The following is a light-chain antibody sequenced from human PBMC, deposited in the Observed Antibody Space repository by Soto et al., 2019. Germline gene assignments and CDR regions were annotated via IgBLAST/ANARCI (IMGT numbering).Light chain of an antibody. CDR3: SSYTTARTYV. CDR2: EVT. Sequence: SALTQPASVSGSPGQSITISCTGTSSDVGGYDYVSWYQQHPDKAPKFMIYEVTNRPSGVSHRFSGSKSGNTASLTISGLQAEDEADYYCSSYTTARTYVFGTGTKVTVL. V-gene: IGLV2-14*01. CDR1: SSDVGGYDY. J-gene: IGLJ1*01.